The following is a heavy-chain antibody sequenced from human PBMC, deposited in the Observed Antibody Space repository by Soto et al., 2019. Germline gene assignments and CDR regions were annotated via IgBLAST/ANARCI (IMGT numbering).Heavy chain of an antibody. J-gene: IGHJ6*02. CDR3: ARLPFSSYYGMDV. CDR2: INHSGST. D-gene: IGHD2-2*01. Sequence: PSETLSLTCAVYGGSFSGYYWSWIRQPPGKGLEWIGEINHSGSTNCNPSLKSRVTISVDTSKNQFSLELSSVTAADTAVYYCARLPFSSYYGMDVWGQGTTVTVSS. CDR1: GGSFSGYY. V-gene: IGHV4-34*01.